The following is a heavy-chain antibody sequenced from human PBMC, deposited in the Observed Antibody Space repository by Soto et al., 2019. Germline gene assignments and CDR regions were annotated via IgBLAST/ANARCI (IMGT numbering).Heavy chain of an antibody. J-gene: IGHJ4*02. V-gene: IGHV3-66*04. CDR1: GFTVSSNY. CDR3: ARHGYSYGGADFDY. Sequence: EVQLVESGGGLVQPGGSLRLSCAASGFTVSSNYMSWVRQAPGKGLEWVSVIYSGGSAYYADSVKGRFTISRDNSKNTLYLQMNSLRAEDTAVYYCARHGYSYGGADFDYWGQGTLVTVSS. CDR2: IYSGGSA. D-gene: IGHD5-18*01.